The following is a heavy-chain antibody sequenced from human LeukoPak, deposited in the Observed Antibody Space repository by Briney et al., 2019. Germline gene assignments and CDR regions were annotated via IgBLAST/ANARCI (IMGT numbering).Heavy chain of an antibody. D-gene: IGHD2-15*01. CDR3: AGSYQCYYYYYMDV. V-gene: IGHV4-4*09. J-gene: IGHJ6*03. Sequence: PSETLSLTCTVSGGSISSYYWSWIRQPPGKGLEWIGYIYTSGSTNYNPSLKSRVTISVDTSKNQFSLKLSSVTAADTAVYYCAGSYQCYYYYYMDVWSKGTTVTVS. CDR1: GGSISSYY. CDR2: IYTSGST.